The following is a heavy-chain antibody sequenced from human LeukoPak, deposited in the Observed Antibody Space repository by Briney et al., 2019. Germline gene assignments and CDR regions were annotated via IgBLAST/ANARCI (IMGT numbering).Heavy chain of an antibody. J-gene: IGHJ5*01. CDR2: IYYSGST. CDR1: GGSISAYY. V-gene: IGHV4-59*01. D-gene: IGHD6-19*01. Sequence: PLETLSLTCTVSGGSISAYYWNWIRQPPGKGLEWIGYIYYSGSTNYNPSLRSRVTMSVDTSKNQFSLNLSSVTAADTAVYYCARGSGWLPDSWGQGTLVSVSS. CDR3: ARGSGWLPDS.